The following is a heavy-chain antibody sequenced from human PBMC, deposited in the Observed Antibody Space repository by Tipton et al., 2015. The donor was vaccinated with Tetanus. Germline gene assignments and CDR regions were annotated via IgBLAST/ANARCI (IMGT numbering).Heavy chain of an antibody. CDR1: GGSISSGGYY. CDR2: IYYSGST. Sequence: TLSLTCTVSGGSISSGGYYWSWIRQHPGKGLEWIGYIYYSGSTYYNPSLKSRVTISVDTSKNQFSLKLSSVTAADTAVYYWARDRGVSRGVDYWGQGTLVTVSS. J-gene: IGHJ4*02. V-gene: IGHV4-31*03. D-gene: IGHD3-10*01. CDR3: ARDRGVSRGVDY.